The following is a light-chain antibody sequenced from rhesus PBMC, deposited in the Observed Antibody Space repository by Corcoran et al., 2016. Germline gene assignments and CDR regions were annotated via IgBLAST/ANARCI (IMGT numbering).Light chain of an antibody. V-gene: IGKV1-74*01. Sequence: DIQMTQSPSSLSASVGDRVTITCRASENVNNYLNWYQQKTGKAPKLLIYKASTLQSGVPSRFSGIGSGTYYTFTISSLQPEDVATYYCQHGYGTPFTFGPGTKLDIK. CDR1: ENVNNY. CDR2: KAS. J-gene: IGKJ3*01. CDR3: QHGYGTPFT.